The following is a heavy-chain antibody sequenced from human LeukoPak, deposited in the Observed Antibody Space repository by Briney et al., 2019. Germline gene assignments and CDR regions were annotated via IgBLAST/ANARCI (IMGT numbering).Heavy chain of an antibody. J-gene: IGHJ3*02. CDR1: GGSFSGYY. Sequence: SETLSLTCAVYGGSFYGGSFSGYYWSWIRQPPEKGLEWIGEINHSGSTNYNPSLKSRVTISVDTSKNQFSLKLSSVTAADTAVYYCARGGRGPSYKGGSYHTGAFDIWGQGTMVTVSS. D-gene: IGHD1-26*01. V-gene: IGHV4-34*01. CDR3: ARGGRGPSYKGGSYHTGAFDI. CDR2: INHSGST.